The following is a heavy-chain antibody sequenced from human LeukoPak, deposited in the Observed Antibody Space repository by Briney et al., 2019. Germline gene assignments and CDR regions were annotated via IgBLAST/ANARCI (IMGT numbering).Heavy chain of an antibody. D-gene: IGHD3-10*01. CDR1: GGSISSSSYY. V-gene: IGHV4-39*07. J-gene: IGHJ6*03. CDR2: IYYSGST. Sequence: PSETLSLTCTVSGGSISSSSYYWGWIRQPPGKGLEWIGSIYYSGSTCNNPSPKSRVTISVDTSKNQFSLKLSSVTAADTAVYYCARHQTYGSGSYYYYYYMDVWGKGTTVTVSS. CDR3: ARHQTYGSGSYYYYYYMDV.